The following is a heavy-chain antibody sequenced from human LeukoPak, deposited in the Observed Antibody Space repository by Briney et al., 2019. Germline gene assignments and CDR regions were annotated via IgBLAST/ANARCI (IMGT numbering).Heavy chain of an antibody. CDR1: GYTLTSYY. D-gene: IGHD6-13*01. Sequence: GASVKVSCRASGYTLTSYYMHWVRQAPGQGLEWMGIINPTVGDTIYAQKFQGRVTMTRDMSTSTVYMELSRLRSDDTAVYYCARYGFSSSWQGGWHAFDIWGQGTMVTVSS. J-gene: IGHJ3*02. CDR2: INPTVGDT. CDR3: ARYGFSSSWQGGWHAFDI. V-gene: IGHV1-46*01.